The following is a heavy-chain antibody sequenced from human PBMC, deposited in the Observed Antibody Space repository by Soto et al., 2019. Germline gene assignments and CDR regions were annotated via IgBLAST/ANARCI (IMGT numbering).Heavy chain of an antibody. D-gene: IGHD5-12*01. Sequence: QVQLVQSGAEVRKPGSSVKVSCQASGGTFSNSTVTWVRQAPGQGLEWMGRLIPILGLANYAQKFRGRLTITADKSTNTAYLELRSLRSEATAIYYCARFKLGDDYWGQGTLVTVSS. CDR1: GGTFSNST. V-gene: IGHV1-69*02. CDR3: ARFKLGDDY. CDR2: LIPILGLA. J-gene: IGHJ4*02.